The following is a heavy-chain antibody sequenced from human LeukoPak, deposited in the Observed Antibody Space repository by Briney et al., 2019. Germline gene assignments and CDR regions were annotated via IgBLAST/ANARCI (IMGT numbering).Heavy chain of an antibody. Sequence: GGSLRLSCAASGFTFSSYWMSWVRQAPGKGLEWVANIKQDGSEKYYVDSVKGRFTISRDNSKNTLYLQMNSLRAEDTAVYYCAKQASSITIVWSDYWGQGTLVTVSS. CDR1: GFTFSSYW. D-gene: IGHD2-2*01. CDR2: IKQDGSEK. V-gene: IGHV3-7*03. CDR3: AKQASSITIVWSDY. J-gene: IGHJ4*02.